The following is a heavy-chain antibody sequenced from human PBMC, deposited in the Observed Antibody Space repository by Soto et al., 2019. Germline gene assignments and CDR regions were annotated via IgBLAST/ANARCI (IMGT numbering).Heavy chain of an antibody. CDR1: GFSLTAFG. V-gene: IGHV3-30*05. J-gene: IGHJ4*02. CDR2: LTHDGGSA. Sequence: QVQLVQSGGGVVQPGRTLRLSCAAAGFSLTAFGMQWVRQPPGKGLQWVASLTHDGGSAFYADSVKGRFTVSRDTSKNTLYLQMNSLRPEDTAIYYCASIADYWGQGTLVTVSS. CDR3: ASIADY. D-gene: IGHD2-21*01.